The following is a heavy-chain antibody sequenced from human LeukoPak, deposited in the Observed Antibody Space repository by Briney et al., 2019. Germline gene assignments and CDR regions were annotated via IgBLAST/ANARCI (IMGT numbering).Heavy chain of an antibody. CDR2: ISAYNGNT. V-gene: IGHV1-18*01. D-gene: IGHD2-2*01. CDR3: ARDLSRIIPDATTFDS. J-gene: IGHJ4*02. Sequence: ASVKVSCKASGYTFTSYDINWVRQATGQGLEWMGWISAYNGNTNHTQKLQGRVTMTTDTSTSTAYMELRSLRSDDTAVYYCARDLSRIIPDATTFDSWGQGTLVTVSS. CDR1: GYTFTSYD.